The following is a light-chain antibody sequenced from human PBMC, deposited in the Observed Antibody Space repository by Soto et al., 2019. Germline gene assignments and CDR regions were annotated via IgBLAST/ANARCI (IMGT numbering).Light chain of an antibody. CDR2: EVS. J-gene: IGLJ1*01. CDR3: CSYAGSSTPYV. Sequence: QSALTQPASVSGSPGQSITISCTGTSSDVGSYNLVSWYQQHPGKAPKLMIYEVSKRPSGGSNRFSGSKSGNTASLTISGLQAEDEADYYCCSYAGSSTPYVFGTGTKLTVL. V-gene: IGLV2-23*02. CDR1: SSDVGSYNL.